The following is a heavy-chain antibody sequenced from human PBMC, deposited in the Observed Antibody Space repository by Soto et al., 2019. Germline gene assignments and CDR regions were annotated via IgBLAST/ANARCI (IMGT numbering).Heavy chain of an antibody. J-gene: IGHJ4*02. D-gene: IGHD2-15*01. CDR2: IYYSGNT. V-gene: IGHV4-39*01. CDR1: GGSISSSSYY. CDR3: ARQESPRYCSGGSCPGYTFDY. Sequence: SETLSLTCTVSGGSISSSSYYWGWIRQPPGKGLEWIGSIYYSGNTYYNPSLKSRVTIPVDTAKNQFSLKLSSVTAADTAVYYCARQESPRYCSGGSCPGYTFDYWGQGTLVTVSS.